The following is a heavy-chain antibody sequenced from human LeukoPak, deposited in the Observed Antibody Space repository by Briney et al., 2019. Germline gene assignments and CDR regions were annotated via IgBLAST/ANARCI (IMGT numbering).Heavy chain of an antibody. D-gene: IGHD3-22*01. CDR3: ARAPHTYYDSSGYAYGGFQH. CDR1: GGSFSGYY. CDR2: INHSRST. Sequence: SETLSLTCAVYGGSFSGYYWSWIREPPGKGLEWIGEINHSRSTNYNPSLKSRVTISVDTSKNQFSLKLSSVTAADTAVYYCARAPHTYYDSSGYAYGGFQHWGQGTLVTVSS. J-gene: IGHJ1*01. V-gene: IGHV4-34*01.